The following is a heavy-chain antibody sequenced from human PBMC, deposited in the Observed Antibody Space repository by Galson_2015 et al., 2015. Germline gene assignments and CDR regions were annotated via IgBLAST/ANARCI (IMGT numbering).Heavy chain of an antibody. D-gene: IGHD4-17*01. J-gene: IGHJ5*02. CDR3: ARVVMTTVLEVFDP. CDR1: GYTFTSYG. CDR2: ISAYNGNT. V-gene: IGHV1-18*01. Sequence: SVKVSCKASGYTFTSYGISWVRQAPGQGLEWMGWISAYNGNTNYAQKLQGRVTMTTDTSTSTAYMELRSLRSDDTAVYYCARVVMTTVLEVFDPWGQGTLVTVSS.